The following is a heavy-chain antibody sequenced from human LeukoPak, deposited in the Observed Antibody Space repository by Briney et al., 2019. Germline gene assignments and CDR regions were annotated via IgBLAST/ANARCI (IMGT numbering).Heavy chain of an antibody. CDR1: GFSFSNYW. CDR2: IKQDGGEK. J-gene: IGHJ6*02. D-gene: IGHD5-12*01. V-gene: IGHV3-7*01. Sequence: GGSLRLSCAASGFSFSNYWMSWVRQAPGKGLEWVANIKQDGGEKYYVDSVKGRFTISRDNAKNSLDLQMNSLRAEDTAVYYCARSGDSGYHLWDHHYYHGMDVRGQGTTVTVSS. CDR3: ARSGDSGYHLWDHHYYHGMDV.